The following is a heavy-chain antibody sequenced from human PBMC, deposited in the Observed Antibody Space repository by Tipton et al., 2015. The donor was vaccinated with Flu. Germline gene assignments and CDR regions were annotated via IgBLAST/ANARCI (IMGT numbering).Heavy chain of an antibody. CDR2: IYYSGST. V-gene: IGHV4-30-4*08. Sequence: TLSLTCTVSGGSISSGGYYWSWIRQPPGKGLEWIGYIYYSGSTYYNPSLKSRVTISVDTAKNQFSQRLNSVTASDTAVYYCARSTYYYGSGSSDYWGQGTLVTVSS. D-gene: IGHD3-10*01. J-gene: IGHJ4*02. CDR1: GGSISSGGYY. CDR3: ARSTYYYGSGSSDY.